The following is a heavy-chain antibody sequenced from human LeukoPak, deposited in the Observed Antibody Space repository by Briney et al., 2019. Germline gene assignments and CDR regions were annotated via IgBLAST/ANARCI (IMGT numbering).Heavy chain of an antibody. Sequence: GGSLRLSCAASGFTFSNYAMHWVRQAPGKGLEWVAVISDDGSNKYYGDSVKGRFTISRDNSKNTVYLQMNSLRAEDTAVYYCAKDRFSSGWYSDFDYWGQGTLVTVSS. J-gene: IGHJ4*02. CDR2: ISDDGSNK. CDR1: GFTFSNYA. CDR3: AKDRFSSGWYSDFDY. V-gene: IGHV3-30*18. D-gene: IGHD6-19*01.